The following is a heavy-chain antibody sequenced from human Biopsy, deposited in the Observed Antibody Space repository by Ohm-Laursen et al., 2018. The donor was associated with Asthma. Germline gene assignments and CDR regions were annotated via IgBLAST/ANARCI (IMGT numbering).Heavy chain of an antibody. Sequence: SETLSLTCSLSSGSGGYMRSGNYYWGWIRQPPGKGLEWIGSIYYSGTTYYNPSLECRVTVSADTSKNHFSLKLISVPAADTAVYYCVRGSSSWHHGPFHYYYGLDVWGQGTTATVSS. CDR1: SGSGGYMRSGNYY. J-gene: IGHJ6*02. D-gene: IGHD6-13*01. CDR3: VRGSSSWHHGPFHYYYGLDV. V-gene: IGHV4-39*01. CDR2: IYYSGTT.